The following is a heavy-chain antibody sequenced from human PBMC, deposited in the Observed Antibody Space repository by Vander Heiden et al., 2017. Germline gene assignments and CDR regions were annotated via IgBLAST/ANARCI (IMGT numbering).Heavy chain of an antibody. CDR1: GFTFNSYS. Sequence: EVQLVESGGGLVKPGGSLRLSCAASGFTFNSYSMNWVRQAPGKGLEWVSSISSSSSYIYYADSVKGRFTISRDNAKNSLYLQMNSLRAEDTAVYYCARDRDPYSSGWYGWFDPWGQGTLVTVSS. J-gene: IGHJ5*02. CDR3: ARDRDPYSSGWYGWFDP. V-gene: IGHV3-21*01. CDR2: ISSSSSYI. D-gene: IGHD6-19*01.